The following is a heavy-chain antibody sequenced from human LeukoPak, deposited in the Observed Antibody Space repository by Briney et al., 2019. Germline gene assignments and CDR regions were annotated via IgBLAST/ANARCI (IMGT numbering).Heavy chain of an antibody. D-gene: IGHD3-10*01. CDR3: ARDVIIMVRGVITYYYYGMDV. CDR2: ISYDGSNK. CDR1: GFTFSSYA. J-gene: IGHJ6*04. V-gene: IGHV3-30*04. Sequence: PGRSLRLSCAASGFTFSSYAMHWVRQAPGKGLEWVAVISYDGSNKYYADSVKGRFTISRDNSKNTLYLQMSSLRAEDTAVYYCARDVIIMVRGVITYYYYGMDVWGKGTTVTVSS.